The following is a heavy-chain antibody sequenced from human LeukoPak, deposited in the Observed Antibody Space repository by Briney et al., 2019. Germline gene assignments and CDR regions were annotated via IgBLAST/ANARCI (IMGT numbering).Heavy chain of an antibody. CDR3: ARDLRYYDILTGYLTANYYFDY. Sequence: GASVKVSCKASGYTFTSYYMHWVRQAPGQGLEWMGIINPSGGSASYAQKFQGRVTMTRDTSTSTVYMELSSLRSEDTAVYYCARDLRYYDILTGYLTANYYFDYWGQGTLVTVSS. D-gene: IGHD3-9*01. CDR1: GYTFTSYY. CDR2: INPSGGSA. J-gene: IGHJ4*02. V-gene: IGHV1-46*01.